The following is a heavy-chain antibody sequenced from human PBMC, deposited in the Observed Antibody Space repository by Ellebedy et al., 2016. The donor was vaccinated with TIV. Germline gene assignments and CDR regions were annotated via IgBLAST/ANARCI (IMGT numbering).Heavy chain of an antibody. Sequence: SETLSLXCDVSGGSISSDNWWTWIRQPPGKGLEWVGEIYRSGSTAYTPSLQSRLTISMDKSKNQLSLKLTSVTATDTAVYYCARHGQFDYWGQGTLVIVSS. J-gene: IGHJ4*02. D-gene: IGHD5-24*01. CDR3: ARHGQFDY. CDR1: GGSISSDNW. V-gene: IGHV4-4*02. CDR2: IYRSGST.